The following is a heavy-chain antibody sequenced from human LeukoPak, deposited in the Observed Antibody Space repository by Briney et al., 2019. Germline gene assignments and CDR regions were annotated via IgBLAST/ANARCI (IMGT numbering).Heavy chain of an antibody. CDR2: ISGSGGST. CDR1: GGTFSSYA. V-gene: IGHV3-23*01. CDR3: AKDDGYAAYDS. J-gene: IGHJ5*01. Sequence: GGSLRLSCAASGGTFSSYAMSWVRQAPGKGLEWVAAISGSGGSTYYADSVKGRFPISRENSKTPLYLPLNTLRAQDRVVYYCAKDDGYAAYDSWGQGTLVTVS. D-gene: IGHD5-24*01.